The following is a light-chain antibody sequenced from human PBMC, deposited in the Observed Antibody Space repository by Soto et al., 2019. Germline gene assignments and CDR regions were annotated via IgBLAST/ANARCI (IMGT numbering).Light chain of an antibody. J-gene: IGKJ1*01. V-gene: IGKV3-20*01. CDR2: DAS. CDR3: QQYDGSPRT. Sequence: EIVLTQSRGTMSLSPGEGATLSFTASQSLISNFLAWYQQKPGQAPRLLIYDASSRAAGIPDRFSGSGSGTDFTLTITRLEPEDFAVYHCQQYDGSPRTFGQGTKVDNK. CDR1: QSLISNF.